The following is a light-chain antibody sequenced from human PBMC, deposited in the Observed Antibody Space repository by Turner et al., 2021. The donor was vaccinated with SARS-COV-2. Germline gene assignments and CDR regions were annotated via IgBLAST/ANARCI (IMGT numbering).Light chain of an antibody. CDR1: QSLLHKTGYNF. Sequence: DIVMTQSPLSLPVTPGESASISCRSSQSLLHKTGYNFSDWYVQKPGQSPQVLIYLASNRASGVPNRISGSGSGTDFTLTISRVEAEDVGIYYCVQGLQAPVTFGGGTKVEI. CDR3: VQGLQAPVT. CDR2: LAS. J-gene: IGKJ4*01. V-gene: IGKV2-28*01.